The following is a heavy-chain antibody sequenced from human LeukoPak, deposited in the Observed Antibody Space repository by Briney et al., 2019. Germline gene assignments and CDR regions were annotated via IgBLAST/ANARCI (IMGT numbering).Heavy chain of an antibody. D-gene: IGHD4-23*01. CDR2: IIPIFGTA. V-gene: IGHV1-69*13. J-gene: IGHJ4*02. CDR3: ARPDYGGIKGPFDY. Sequence: SAKVSCKASGGTFSSYAISWVRQAPGQGLEWMGGIIPIFGTANYAQKFQGRVTITADESTSTAYMELSSLRSEDTAVYYCARPDYGGIKGPFDYWGQGTLVTVSS. CDR1: GGTFSSYA.